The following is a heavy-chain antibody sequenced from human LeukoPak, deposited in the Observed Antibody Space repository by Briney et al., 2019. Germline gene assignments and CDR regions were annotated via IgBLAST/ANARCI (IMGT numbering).Heavy chain of an antibody. D-gene: IGHD2-21*02. CDR1: GFTFGGYT. J-gene: IGHJ4*02. CDR2: INTSGGTT. CDR3: AKDPHPSYCGDDSSSH. Sequence: GGSLRLSCAASGFTFGGYTMIWVRQAPGKGLEWFSTINTSGGTTYYTDSVKGRFTISRDNSENTLYLQMNSLRAEDTALYYCAKDPHPSYCGDDSSSHWGQGTLVTVSS. V-gene: IGHV3-23*01.